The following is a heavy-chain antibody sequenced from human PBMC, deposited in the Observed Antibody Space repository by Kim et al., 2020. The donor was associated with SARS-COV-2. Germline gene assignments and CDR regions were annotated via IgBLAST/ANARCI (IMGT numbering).Heavy chain of an antibody. CDR1: GFSFSSHT. V-gene: IGHV3-64D*06. CDR2: MSSNGGTT. D-gene: IGHD1-26*01. CDR3: VNGYSGNLGGY. Sequence: GGSLRLSCSASGFSFSSHTMHWVRQAPGKGLAHVSAMSSNGGTTYYADSVKGRFTISRDNSKNTLYLQMSSLRVEDTAVYHCVNGYSGNLGGYWGQGTLVTVSS. J-gene: IGHJ4*02.